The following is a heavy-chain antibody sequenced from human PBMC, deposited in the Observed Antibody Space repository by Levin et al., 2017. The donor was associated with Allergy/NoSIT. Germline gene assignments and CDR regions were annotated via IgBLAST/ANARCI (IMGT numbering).Heavy chain of an antibody. V-gene: IGHV1-18*01. CDR2: ISAYNGNT. Sequence: GESLKISCKASGYTFTSYGISWVRQAPGQGLEWMGWISAYNGNTNYAQKLQGRVTMTTDTSTSTAYMELRSLRSDDTAVYYCARAYSSRSSGDYWGQGTLVTVSS. D-gene: IGHD6-13*01. CDR3: ARAYSSRSSGDY. CDR1: GYTFTSYG. J-gene: IGHJ4*02.